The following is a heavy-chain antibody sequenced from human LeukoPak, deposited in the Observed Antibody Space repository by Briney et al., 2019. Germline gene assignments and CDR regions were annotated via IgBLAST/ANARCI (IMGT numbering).Heavy chain of an antibody. CDR2: INPSGGST. V-gene: IGHV1-46*01. J-gene: IGHJ5*02. Sequence: ASVKVSCEASGYTFTSYYMHWVRQAPGQGLGWMGIINPSGGSTSYAQKFQGRVTMTRDTSTSTVYMELSSLRSEDTAVYYCAGYGGNKGIDPWGQGTLVTVSS. D-gene: IGHD4-23*01. CDR3: AGYGGNKGIDP. CDR1: GYTFTSYY.